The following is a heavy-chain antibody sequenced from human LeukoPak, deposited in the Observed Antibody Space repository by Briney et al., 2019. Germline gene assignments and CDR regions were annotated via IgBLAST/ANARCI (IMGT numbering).Heavy chain of an antibody. CDR1: GGSFSSDP. Sequence: GASVKVSCKASGGSFSSDPISWVRQAPGQGLEWMGVSIPIFETANYAQKFQGRVTITADESTSTAYMELRSLRSEDTAVYYCARLASSPYHYGSGGRNEAFDIWGQGTMVTVSS. J-gene: IGHJ3*02. D-gene: IGHD3-22*01. CDR2: SIPIFETA. V-gene: IGHV1-69*13. CDR3: ARLASSPYHYGSGGRNEAFDI.